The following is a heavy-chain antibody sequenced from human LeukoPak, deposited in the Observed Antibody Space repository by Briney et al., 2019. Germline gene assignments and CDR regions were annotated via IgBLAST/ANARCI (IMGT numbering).Heavy chain of an antibody. V-gene: IGHV3-30*04. J-gene: IGHJ4*02. Sequence: GGSLRLSCAASGFTFGSYSMHWVRQAPGKGLKWVAFISYDGSKKYYADSVKGRFTISRDNSKNTLYLQINSLRAEDTAVYFCAKDRLGGPYFFHYWGQGTLVTVSS. D-gene: IGHD3-16*01. CDR1: GFTFGSYS. CDR3: AKDRLGGPYFFHY. CDR2: ISYDGSKK.